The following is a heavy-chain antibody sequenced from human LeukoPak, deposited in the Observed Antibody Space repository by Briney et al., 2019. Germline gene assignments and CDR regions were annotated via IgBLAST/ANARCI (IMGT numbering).Heavy chain of an antibody. CDR3: AKSSAGSYAGNFDS. CDR1: GFSFKTYA. CDR2: ITGRASST. J-gene: IGHJ4*02. Sequence: GGSLRLSCAASGFSFKTYAMSWVRQAPGKGLEWVSGITGRASSTYHADSVKGRFTISRDNSKNILYLQMTSLRAEDTALYCCAKSSAGSYAGNFDSWGQGTLVTVSS. D-gene: IGHD3-16*01. V-gene: IGHV3-23*01.